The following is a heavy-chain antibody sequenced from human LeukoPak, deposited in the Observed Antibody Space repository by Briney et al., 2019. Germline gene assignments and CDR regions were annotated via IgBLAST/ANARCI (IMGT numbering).Heavy chain of an antibody. V-gene: IGHV3-72*01. CDR2: ARDKANSYTT. Sequence: GGSLRPSCAASGFTFSDHYMDWVRQAPGKGLEWVGRARDKANSYTTEYAASVKGRFTISRDDSKNSLYLQMNSLKTEDTAVYYCARVIRGSASCFDCWGQGTLVTVSS. CDR3: ARVIRGSASCFDC. D-gene: IGHD2-15*01. J-gene: IGHJ4*02. CDR1: GFTFSDHY.